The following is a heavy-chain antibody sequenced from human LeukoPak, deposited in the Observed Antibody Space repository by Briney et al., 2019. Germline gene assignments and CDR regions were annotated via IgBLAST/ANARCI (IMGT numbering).Heavy chain of an antibody. J-gene: IGHJ4*02. CDR1: GFTFSSYA. CDR2: ISGSGGST. V-gene: IGHV3-23*01. D-gene: IGHD2-2*01. CDR3: AKDGRPNQIVVVPAGYLDY. Sequence: QSGGSLRLSCAASGFTFSSYAMSWVRQAPGKGLEWVSAISGSGGSTYYADSVKGRFTISRDNSKNTLYLQMNSLRAEDTAVYYCAKDGRPNQIVVVPAGYLDYWGQGTLVTVSS.